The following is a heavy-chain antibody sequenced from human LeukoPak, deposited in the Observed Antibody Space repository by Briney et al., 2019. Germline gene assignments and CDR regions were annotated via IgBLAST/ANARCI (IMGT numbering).Heavy chain of an antibody. Sequence: ASETLSLTCTVSGYSISSDYYWGWIRQPPGKGLEWIGYIYYSGSTNYNPSLKSRVTISVDTSKNQFSLKLSSVTAADTAVYYCARGRSYENWGQGTLVTVSS. CDR3: ARGRSYEN. CDR1: GYSISSDYY. D-gene: IGHD3-16*01. V-gene: IGHV4-61*05. CDR2: IYYSGST. J-gene: IGHJ4*02.